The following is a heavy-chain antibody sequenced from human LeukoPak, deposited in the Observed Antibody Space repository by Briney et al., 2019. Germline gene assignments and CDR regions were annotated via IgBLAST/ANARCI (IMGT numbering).Heavy chain of an antibody. CDR3: ARAPGYRSFLDY. V-gene: IGHV3-21*06. D-gene: IGHD5-12*01. J-gene: IGHJ4*02. CDR2: ISSGSSYI. CDR1: GFIFSAYN. Sequence: GGSLRLSCAASGFIFSAYNMNWVRQAPRKGLEWVSFISSGSSYIYYADSVKGRFTISRDNAKNSLYLQMNSLRAEDMAVYYCARAPGYRSFLDYWGQGTLVTVSS.